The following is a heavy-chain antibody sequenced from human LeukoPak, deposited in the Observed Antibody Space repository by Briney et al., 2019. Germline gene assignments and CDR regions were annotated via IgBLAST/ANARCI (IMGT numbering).Heavy chain of an antibody. Sequence: PGGSLRLSCAASGFTFSSYAMHWVRQAPGQGLEWMGWINPNSGGTNYAQKFQGRVTMTRDTSISTAYMELSRLRSDDTAVYYCARVDSSAYYDYWGQGTLVTVSS. CDR3: ARVDSSAYYDY. V-gene: IGHV1-2*02. CDR2: INPNSGGT. D-gene: IGHD3-22*01. CDR1: GFTFSSYA. J-gene: IGHJ4*02.